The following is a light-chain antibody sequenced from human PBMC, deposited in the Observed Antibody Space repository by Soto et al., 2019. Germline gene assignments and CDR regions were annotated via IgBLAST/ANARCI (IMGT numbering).Light chain of an antibody. Sequence: EIVLPQSPATLSLSPGERASRSCRASQSVSSYLAWYQQNPGQAPRLLIYAASTRATGVPARFSGSGSGTEFTLTICSLQSEDFAVYYCQQYNNWPITFGQLRLLEV. CDR1: QSVSSY. V-gene: IGKV3-15*01. CDR3: QQYNNWPIT. CDR2: AAS. J-gene: IGKJ5*01.